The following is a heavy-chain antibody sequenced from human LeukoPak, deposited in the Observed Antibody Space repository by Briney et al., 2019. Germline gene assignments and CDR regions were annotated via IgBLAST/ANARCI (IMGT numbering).Heavy chain of an antibody. J-gene: IGHJ6*03. CDR3: ARDQGYCSSTSCYRYYYYMDV. CDR2: IIPIFGTA. V-gene: IGHV1-69*05. CDR1: GGTFSSYA. D-gene: IGHD2-2*01. Sequence: GASVKVSCKASGGTFSSYAISWVRQAPGQGLEWMGRIIPIFGTANYAQKFQGRVTITTDESTSTAYMELSSLRSEDTAVYYCARDQGYCSSTSCYRYYYYMDVWGRGTTVTVSS.